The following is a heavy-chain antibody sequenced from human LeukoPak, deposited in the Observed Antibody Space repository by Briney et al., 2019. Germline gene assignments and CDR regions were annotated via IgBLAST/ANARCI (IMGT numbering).Heavy chain of an antibody. D-gene: IGHD6-13*01. CDR2: IWYDGSNK. CDR3: AKESGSRSYGAYFPH. CDR1: GFTFSSYA. J-gene: IGHJ1*01. Sequence: PGGSLRLSCTASGFTFSSYAMHWVRQAPGKGLEWVAVIWYDGSNKYYADSVKGRFTISRDNSKSTLYLQMNSLRAEDTAVYYCAKESGSRSYGAYFPHWGQGTLVTVSS. V-gene: IGHV3-33*03.